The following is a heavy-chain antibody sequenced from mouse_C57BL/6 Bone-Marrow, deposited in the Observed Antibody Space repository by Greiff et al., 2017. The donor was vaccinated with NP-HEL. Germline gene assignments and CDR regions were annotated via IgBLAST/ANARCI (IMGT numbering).Heavy chain of an antibody. D-gene: IGHD2-3*01. Sequence: EVQLQQSGPELVKPGASVKIPCKASGYTFTDYNMDWVKQSHGKSLEWIGDINPNNGGTIYNQKFKGKATLTVDKSSSTAYMELRSLTSEDTAVYYCARIYDGYYAYWYFDVWGTGTTVTVSS. CDR2: INPNNGGT. V-gene: IGHV1-18*01. J-gene: IGHJ1*03. CDR3: ARIYDGYYAYWYFDV. CDR1: GYTFTDYN.